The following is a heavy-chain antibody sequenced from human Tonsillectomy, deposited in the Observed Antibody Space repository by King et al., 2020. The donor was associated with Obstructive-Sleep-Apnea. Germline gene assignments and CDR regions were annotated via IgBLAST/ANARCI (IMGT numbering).Heavy chain of an antibody. CDR3: ARISTRKSGFPLDY. V-gene: IGHV4-59*08. CDR2: IYYIGST. Sequence: VQLQESGPGLVKPSETLSLTCTVSGGSISSYSWSWIRQPPGKGLEWIGSIYYIGSTNYNPSLKSRVSISVATSNNQFSLKLSSVTAADTAVYYLARISTRKSGFPLDYWGQGTLVTVSS. J-gene: IGHJ4*02. CDR1: GGSISSYS. D-gene: IGHD3-22*01.